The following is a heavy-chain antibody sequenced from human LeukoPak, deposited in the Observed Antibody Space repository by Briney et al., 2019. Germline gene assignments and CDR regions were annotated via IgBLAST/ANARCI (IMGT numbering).Heavy chain of an antibody. V-gene: IGHV3-23*01. CDR2: ISGSGDDT. CDR3: AKRDTAY. CDR1: RFTFSSYA. J-gene: IGHJ4*02. D-gene: IGHD5-18*01. Sequence: GGSLRLSCTASRFTFSSYALSWGRQAPGKGVEWGSAISGSGDDTYYADSVKGGVSSSRENCNKTLYLQMNSLRADDTAVYYCAKRDTAYWGQGTLVTVSS.